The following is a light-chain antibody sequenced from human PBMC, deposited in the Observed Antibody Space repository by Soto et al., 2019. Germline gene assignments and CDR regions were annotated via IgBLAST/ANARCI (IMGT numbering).Light chain of an antibody. CDR3: CSYPGSHTWV. V-gene: IGLV2-11*01. Sequence: QSALTQPASVSASPGQSITISCTGTNRDVGAYNLVSWYQQHPGKPPKVMIYDVSKRPSGVPDRFSGSKSGNTASLTISGLQDEDEADYYCCSYPGSHTWVFGGGTKLTVL. CDR2: DVS. J-gene: IGLJ3*02. CDR1: NRDVGAYNL.